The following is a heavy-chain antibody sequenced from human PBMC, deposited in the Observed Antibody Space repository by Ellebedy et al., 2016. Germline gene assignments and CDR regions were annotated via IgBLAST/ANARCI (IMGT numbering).Heavy chain of an antibody. CDR1: GFTFDNYW. CDR3: AKNRASLDH. Sequence: GGSLRLSCAASGFTFDNYWMTWVRQAPGKGLECVANIKEDGGEKNYVDSVKGRFTISRDNAKKSLYLQMNSLRAEDTAIYFCAKNRASLDHWGQGTLVTVSS. D-gene: IGHD2/OR15-2a*01. CDR2: IKEDGGEK. V-gene: IGHV3-7*03. J-gene: IGHJ4*02.